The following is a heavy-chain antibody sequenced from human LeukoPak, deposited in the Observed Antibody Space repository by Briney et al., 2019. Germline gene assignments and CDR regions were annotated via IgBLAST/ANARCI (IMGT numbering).Heavy chain of an antibody. Sequence: GGSLRLSCTSSGFTFREFAVSWFRQAPGKGLEWVGLIRSNVHGGTTEYAASVKGRFTISRDDSKRIAYLQMNSLKTEDTALYYCTRLRSGYIDFWGQGTLVTVSS. CDR2: IRSNVHGGTT. J-gene: IGHJ4*02. V-gene: IGHV3-49*03. CDR1: GFTFREFA. D-gene: IGHD4-17*01. CDR3: TRLRSGYIDF.